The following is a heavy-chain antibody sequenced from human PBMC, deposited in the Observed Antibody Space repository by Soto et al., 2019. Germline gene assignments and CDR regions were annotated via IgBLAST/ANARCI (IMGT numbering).Heavy chain of an antibody. CDR1: GGSINSRSYY. CDR3: ARQRTSVVTQDYFDD. D-gene: IGHD2-21*02. CDR2: IYYSGST. V-gene: IGHV4-39*01. J-gene: IGHJ4*02. Sequence: PSETLSLTCTVSGGSINSRSYYWGWIRQSPGKGLEWIGSIYYSGSTYYNPSLKSRVAMSVDTSKNQFSLKLRSVSAADTAVYYCARQRTSVVTQDYFDDWGQGSLVTVSS.